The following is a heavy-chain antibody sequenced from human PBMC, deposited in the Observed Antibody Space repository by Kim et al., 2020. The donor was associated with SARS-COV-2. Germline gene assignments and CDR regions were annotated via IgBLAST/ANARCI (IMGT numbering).Heavy chain of an antibody. J-gene: IGHJ5*02. D-gene: IGHD1-26*01. Sequence: VKGRFTSSRDNSKNTLYLQMNSLRAEDTAVYYCAKDISVGATTGGNWFDPWGQGTLVTVSS. CDR3: AKDISVGATTGGNWFDP. V-gene: IGHV3-33*06.